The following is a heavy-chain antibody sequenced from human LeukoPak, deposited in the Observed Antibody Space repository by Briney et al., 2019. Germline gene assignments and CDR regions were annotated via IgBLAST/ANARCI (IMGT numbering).Heavy chain of an antibody. CDR1: GYSISSGYY. CDR3: ARQTGYCSSTSCHTKNDAFDI. D-gene: IGHD2-2*02. J-gene: IGHJ3*02. V-gene: IGHV4-38-2*01. Sequence: SETLSLTCAVSGYSISSGYYWGWIRQPPGKGLEWIGSIHHSGSTYYNPSLKSRVTISVDTSKNQFSLKLSSVTAADTAVYYCARQTGYCSSTSCHTKNDAFDIWGQGTMVTVSS. CDR2: IHHSGST.